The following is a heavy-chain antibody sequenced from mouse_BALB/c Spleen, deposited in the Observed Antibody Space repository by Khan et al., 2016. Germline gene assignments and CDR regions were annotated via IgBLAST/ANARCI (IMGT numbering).Heavy chain of an antibody. J-gene: IGHJ4*01. CDR3: ARELGF. V-gene: IGHV1-9*01. CDR2: ILPGSGRT. CDR1: GYTFNNYW. Sequence: QVRLQQSGAELMKPGASVKISCKATGYTFNNYWIEWIKQRPGHGLEWIGEILPGSGRTNYNEKFKVKATFTADTSSNTAYMQLSSLTSEDSAVDYCARELGFWGQGTSVNVSS.